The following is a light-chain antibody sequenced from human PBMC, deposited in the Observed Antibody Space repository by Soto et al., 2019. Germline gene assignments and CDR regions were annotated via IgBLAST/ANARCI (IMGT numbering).Light chain of an antibody. CDR3: CSYTDIALDVV. Sequence: QSALTQPPSASGSLGQSVTISCTGNRDDIGDYDYVSWYQHLPGKAPKLLIFDVTHRPSGVSDRFSGSKSGNTASLTISGVRPEDEADYYCCSYTDIALDVVFGGGTKVTVL. CDR1: RDDIGDYDY. CDR2: DVT. V-gene: IGLV2-8*01. J-gene: IGLJ2*01.